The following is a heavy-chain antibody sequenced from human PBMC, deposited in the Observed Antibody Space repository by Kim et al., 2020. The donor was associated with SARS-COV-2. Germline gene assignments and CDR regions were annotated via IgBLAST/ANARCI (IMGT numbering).Heavy chain of an antibody. V-gene: IGHV3-23*01. CDR2: ISPGGDST. D-gene: IGHD2-2*01. Sequence: GGSLRLSCEASGFTFSSCAMSWLRLAPGKGLEWVSAISPGGDSTHYVDSVKGRFTISRDISENTLYLQMNSLRAEDTAVYYCAKRLVMVPAADFDYWGQGTLVTVSS. J-gene: IGHJ4*02. CDR1: GFTFSSCA. CDR3: AKRLVMVPAADFDY.